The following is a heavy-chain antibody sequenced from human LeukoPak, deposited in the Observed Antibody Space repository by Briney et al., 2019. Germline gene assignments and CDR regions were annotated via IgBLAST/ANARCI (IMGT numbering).Heavy chain of an antibody. J-gene: IGHJ3*02. Sequence: GGSLSLYCAASAFTVSSNYMTWVRQAPGKGLEWVSVIYSGGTRYYADSVTGRFTISRDNSKNTLYLQMNTLRAEDTAVYYCARLISVAGTGAFDIWGQGTSVTVSS. CDR2: IYSGGTR. D-gene: IGHD6-19*01. V-gene: IGHV3-66*01. CDR3: ARLISVAGTGAFDI. CDR1: AFTVSSNY.